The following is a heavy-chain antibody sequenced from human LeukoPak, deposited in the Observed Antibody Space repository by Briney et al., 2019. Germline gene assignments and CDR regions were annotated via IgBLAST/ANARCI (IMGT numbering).Heavy chain of an antibody. D-gene: IGHD2-2*01. Sequence: PGGSLRLSCAASGFSFNIYAMFWVRQAPGKGLKYVSAISGNGDTTYYANSVKGRFTISRDNSKSTLYLQMGSLRAEDMAVYYCARGLGYCSRTSCYPDYWGQGTLVTVSS. CDR2: ISGNGDTT. V-gene: IGHV3-64*01. CDR1: GFSFNIYA. CDR3: ARGLGYCSRTSCYPDY. J-gene: IGHJ4*02.